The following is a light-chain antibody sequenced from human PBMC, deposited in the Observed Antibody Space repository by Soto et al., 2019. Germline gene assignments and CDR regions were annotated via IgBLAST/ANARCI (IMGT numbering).Light chain of an antibody. CDR3: CSYAGSSTVI. V-gene: IGLV2-23*02. J-gene: IGLJ2*01. CDR2: EVS. Sequence: QSALTQPASVSGSPGQSITISCTGTSSDVGNYNLVSWYQHHPGKAPKLMIYEVSTRPSGVSNRFSGSKSGNTASLTISGLQAEDEADYYCCSYAGSSTVIFGGGTKLTVL. CDR1: SSDVGNYNL.